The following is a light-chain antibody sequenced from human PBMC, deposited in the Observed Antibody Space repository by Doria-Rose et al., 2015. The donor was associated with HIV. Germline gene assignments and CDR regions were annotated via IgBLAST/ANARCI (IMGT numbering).Light chain of an antibody. V-gene: IGLV2-14*01. CDR2: EVS. CDR3: SSYTSSNSVV. CDR1: SSDVGGYNY. Sequence: QSALIQPASVSGSPGQSITISCTGTSSDVGGYNYVSWYQQHPGKAPKLMIYEVSNRPSGVSNRFSGSKSDNTASLTISGLQAEDEADYYCSSYTSSNSVVFGGGTKLTVL. J-gene: IGLJ2*01.